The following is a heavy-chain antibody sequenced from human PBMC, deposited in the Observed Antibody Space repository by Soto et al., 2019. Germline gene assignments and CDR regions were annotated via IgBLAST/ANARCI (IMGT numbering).Heavy chain of an antibody. V-gene: IGHV3-15*01. Sequence: EVQLVESGGGLVKPGGSLRVSCAASGINLTNAWMSWVRQASGKGLEWVGRIKSKTDGGTTDYAAPVKGRFTISRDESKNTLFLQMSSLKTEDTGVYYCTTVSFKWLGVHYYGMDVWGQGTTVTVSS. J-gene: IGHJ6*02. CDR3: TTVSFKWLGVHYYGMDV. CDR2: IKSKTDGGTT. CDR1: GINLTNAW. D-gene: IGHD6-19*01.